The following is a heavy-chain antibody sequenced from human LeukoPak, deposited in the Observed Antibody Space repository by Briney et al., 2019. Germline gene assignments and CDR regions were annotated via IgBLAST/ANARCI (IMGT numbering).Heavy chain of an antibody. D-gene: IGHD3-3*01. CDR2: IRYDGSKK. J-gene: IGHJ4*02. CDR1: GFTFSNYG. V-gene: IGHV3-30*02. Sequence: GGSLRLSCAASGFTFSNYGMHWVRQASGKGLEWVAFIRYDGSKKYYADSVKGRFTISRENSKNTLFLQMNSLRAEDTAVYYCANGDDYDFWSGYSMDWGQGTLVTVSS. CDR3: ANGDDYDFWSGYSMD.